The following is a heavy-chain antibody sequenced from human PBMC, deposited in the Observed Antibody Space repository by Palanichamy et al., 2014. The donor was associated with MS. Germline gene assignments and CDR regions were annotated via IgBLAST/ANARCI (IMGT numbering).Heavy chain of an antibody. J-gene: IGHJ6*02. Sequence: GGSRETLLCSVWTSPYSSYGMHWVRQAPGKGLEWVAFIRYDGSNKYYADSVKGRFTISRDNSKNTLYLQMNSLRAEDTAVYYCAKQTHYSSAYYYYGMDVWGQGTTVTVSS. CDR3: AKQTHYSSAYYYYGMDV. D-gene: IGHD4-11*01. CDR1: TSPYSSYG. CDR2: IRYDGSNK. V-gene: IGHV3-30*02.